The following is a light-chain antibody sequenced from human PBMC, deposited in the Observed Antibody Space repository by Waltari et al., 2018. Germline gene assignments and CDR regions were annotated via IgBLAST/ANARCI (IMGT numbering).Light chain of an antibody. CDR3: QQYYNWLWT. CDR1: QSVSST. CDR2: GAS. J-gene: IGKJ1*01. V-gene: IGKV3-15*01. Sequence: EIVMTQSPATLSVSLGERATLSCRASQSVSSTLAWYQQRPGQAPRLRIYGASTRATGGPARFSGSGSGTEFTLTISSLQSEDFAIYYCQQYYNWLWTFGQGTKVEIK.